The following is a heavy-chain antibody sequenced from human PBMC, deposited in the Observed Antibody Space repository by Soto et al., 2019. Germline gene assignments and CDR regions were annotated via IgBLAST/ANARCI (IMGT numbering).Heavy chain of an antibody. V-gene: IGHV1-69*12. J-gene: IGHJ4*02. CDR3: ARDDEGGSDCDLGY. Sequence: QVQLVQSGAEVKKPGSSVKVSCKASVGTFSSYAISWVRQAPGQGLEWMGGIIPIFGTANYAQKFQGRVTITADESTSTAYMELSSLRSEDTAVYYCARDDEGGSDCDLGYWGQGTLVTVSS. CDR1: VGTFSSYA. CDR2: IIPIFGTA. D-gene: IGHD3-10*01.